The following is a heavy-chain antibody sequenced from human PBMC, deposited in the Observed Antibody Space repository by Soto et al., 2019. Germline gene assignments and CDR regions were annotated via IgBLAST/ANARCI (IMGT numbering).Heavy chain of an antibody. Sequence: GSLRLSCAASGFTFSNDRMNWVRQGPGKGLEWVSRIISGGTRVTYADSVKGRFTIARDNAKNTLYLEMHSLTAEDTAVYYCARERTSKGGMDVWGQGTTVTVSS. CDR2: IISGGTRV. CDR1: GFTFSNDR. J-gene: IGHJ6*02. V-gene: IGHV3-74*01. CDR3: ARERTSKGGMDV.